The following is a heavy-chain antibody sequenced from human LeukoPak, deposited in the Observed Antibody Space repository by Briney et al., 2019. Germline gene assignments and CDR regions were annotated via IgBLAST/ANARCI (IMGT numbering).Heavy chain of an antibody. CDR1: GDSISSYY. V-gene: IGHV4-59*12. J-gene: IGHJ5*02. CDR2: IQDSGST. D-gene: IGHD6-19*01. Sequence: SETLSLTCTVPGDSISSYYWSWIRQPPGKGLEWIGYIQDSGSTNYNPSLKSRVTISKDTSKNQFSLKLSSVTAADTAVYYCARDTSGSGYWFDPWGQGTLVTVSS. CDR3: ARDTSGSGYWFDP.